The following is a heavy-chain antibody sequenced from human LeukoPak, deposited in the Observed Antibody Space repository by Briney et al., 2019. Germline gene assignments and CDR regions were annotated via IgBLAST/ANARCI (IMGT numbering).Heavy chain of an antibody. V-gene: IGHV4-59*01. J-gene: IGHJ4*02. CDR2: MYYSGST. Sequence: SETLSLTCTVSGDSISSYYWSWIRQPPGKGLEWIGYMYYSGSTNYSPSLESRGTMSVDTSKNQFSLKVNSVTAADTAVYYCARVTRMIRGTHYIDYWGQGILVTVSS. CDR3: ARVTRMIRGTHYIDY. D-gene: IGHD3-10*01. CDR1: GDSISSYY.